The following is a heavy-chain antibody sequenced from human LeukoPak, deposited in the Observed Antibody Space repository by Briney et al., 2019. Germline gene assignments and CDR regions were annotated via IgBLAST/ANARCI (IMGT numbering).Heavy chain of an antibody. CDR3: TTTYYYDSSGYYYAVFDY. CDR2: IKSKTDGGTT. D-gene: IGHD3-22*01. Sequence: GGSLRLSCAASGFTFSNAWMSWVRQAPGKGLEWVGRIKSKTDGGTTDYAAPVKGRFTISRDDSKNTLYLQMNSLKTEDTAVYYCTTTYYYDSSGYYYAVFDYWGQGTLVTVSS. J-gene: IGHJ4*02. CDR1: GFTFSNAW. V-gene: IGHV3-15*01.